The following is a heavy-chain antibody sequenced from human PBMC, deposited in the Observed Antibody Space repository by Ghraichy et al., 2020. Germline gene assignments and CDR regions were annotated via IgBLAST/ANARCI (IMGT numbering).Heavy chain of an antibody. CDR1: GFFFSSYW. CDR3: ASFGVRVYAPYGMDV. V-gene: IGHV3-7*01. D-gene: IGHD2-8*01. CDR2: IKQHGSEK. Sequence: GGSLRLSCAASGFFFSSYWMSWVRQAPGKGLEWVATIKQHGSEKYYVDSVKGRFTISRDNAKNSLYLQMNSLRVEDTAVYYCASFGVRVYAPYGMDVWGHGTTVTVSS. J-gene: IGHJ6*02.